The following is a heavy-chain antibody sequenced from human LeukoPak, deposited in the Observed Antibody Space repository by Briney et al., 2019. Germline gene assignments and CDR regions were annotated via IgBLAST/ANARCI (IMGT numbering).Heavy chain of an antibody. Sequence: PGGSLRLSCAASGFTFSSYSMNWVRQAPGKGLEWVSSMSTTSTYIYYADSLKGRFTISRDNAKNSLYLQMNSLRAEDTAVYFCAAGGDFDYWGQGTLVTVSS. CDR2: MSTTSTYI. D-gene: IGHD4-17*01. CDR1: GFTFSSYS. V-gene: IGHV3-21*01. CDR3: AAGGDFDY. J-gene: IGHJ4*02.